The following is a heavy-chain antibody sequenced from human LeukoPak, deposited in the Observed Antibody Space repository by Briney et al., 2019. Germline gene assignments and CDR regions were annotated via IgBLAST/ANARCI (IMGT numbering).Heavy chain of an antibody. Sequence: GGSLRLSCAASGFTFSSYRMIWVGQAPGKGLEWVSSLSSSSSYIYYADSVTGRFTISRDNAKNSLYLQMNSLRAEDTAVDYCASSLDCSSTSCYESWGQGTLVTVSS. CDR2: LSSSSSYI. CDR3: ASSLDCSSTSCYES. D-gene: IGHD2-2*01. J-gene: IGHJ5*02. V-gene: IGHV3-21*01. CDR1: GFTFSSYR.